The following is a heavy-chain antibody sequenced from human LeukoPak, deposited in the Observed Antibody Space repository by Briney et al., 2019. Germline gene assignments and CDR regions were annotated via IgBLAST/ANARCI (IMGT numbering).Heavy chain of an antibody. Sequence: PSETLSLTCSVYGGSLSGYYWSWIRQSPRKGLEWIGYIYYSGSTNYNPSLKSRVTISVDTSKNQFSLKLSSVTAADTAVYYCARFGSRSHYKFDYWGQGTLVTVSS. D-gene: IGHD3-3*01. J-gene: IGHJ4*02. CDR1: GGSLSGYY. CDR2: IYYSGST. CDR3: ARFGSRSHYKFDY. V-gene: IGHV4-59*01.